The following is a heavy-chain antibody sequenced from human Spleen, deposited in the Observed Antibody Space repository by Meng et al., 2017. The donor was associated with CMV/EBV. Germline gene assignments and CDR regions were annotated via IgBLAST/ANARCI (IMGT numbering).Heavy chain of an antibody. CDR3: ARVEQLVTPLFDY. V-gene: IGHV6-1*01. D-gene: IGHD6-13*01. CDR2: TYYRSKWYN. J-gene: IGHJ4*02. CDR1: GDSDSSNSDA. Sequence: QSYGQRLATASHTTPPRCALAGDSDSSNSDAWNWIRKSSSRGLEWLGRTYYRSKWYNDYAVSVKSRITINPDTSKNQFSLQLNSVTPEDTAVYYCARVEQLVTPLFDYWGQGTLVTVSS.